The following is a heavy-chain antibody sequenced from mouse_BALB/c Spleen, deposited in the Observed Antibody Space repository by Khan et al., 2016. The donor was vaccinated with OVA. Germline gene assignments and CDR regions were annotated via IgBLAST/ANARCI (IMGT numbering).Heavy chain of an antibody. D-gene: IGHD2-14*01. CDR1: GYSFTSHT. J-gene: IGHJ4*01. Sequence: QVQLQQSGAELARPGASVKMSCKASGYSFTSHTMHWVKQRPGQGLEWIGYINPRSGYTNYNQKFNDKATLTADKSSSTAYMQPSSLTSEDSAVYYCARRTTGYALDYWGQGTSVTVSS. CDR3: ARRTTGYALDY. V-gene: IGHV1-4*01. CDR2: INPRSGYT.